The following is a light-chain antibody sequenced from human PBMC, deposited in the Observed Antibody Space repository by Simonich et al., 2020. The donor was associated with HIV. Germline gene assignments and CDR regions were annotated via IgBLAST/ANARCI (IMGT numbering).Light chain of an antibody. V-gene: IGLV3-25*03. Sequence: SYELTQPPSVSVSPGQTARITFTGNALPKKYAYWYQQKPGQAPVLVIYKDSERPSGIPGRFSGSSSGTTVTLTISGVQAEDEADYYCQSADSSGAYHVVFGGGTKLTVL. CDR2: KDS. CDR1: ALPKKY. CDR3: QSADSSGAYHVV. J-gene: IGLJ2*01.